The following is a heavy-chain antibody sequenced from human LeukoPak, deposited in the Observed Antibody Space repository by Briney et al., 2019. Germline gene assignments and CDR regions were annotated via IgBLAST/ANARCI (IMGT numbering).Heavy chain of an antibody. D-gene: IGHD6-19*01. CDR1: GGSISSSNW. V-gene: IGHV4-4*02. CDR2: IYHSGST. Sequence: SGTLSLTCAVSGGSISSSNWWSWVRQPPGKGLEWIGEIYHSGSTNYNPSLKSRVAISVDKSKNQFSLKLSSVTAADTAVYYCARESIAVAGWLDYWGQGTLVTVSS. CDR3: ARESIAVAGWLDY. J-gene: IGHJ4*02.